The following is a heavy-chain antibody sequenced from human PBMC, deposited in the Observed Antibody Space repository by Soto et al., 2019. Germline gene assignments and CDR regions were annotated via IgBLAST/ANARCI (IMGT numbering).Heavy chain of an antibody. CDR1: GFTFSDYY. V-gene: IGHV3-11*06. J-gene: IGHJ1*01. Sequence: QVQLVESGGGLVKPGGSLRLSCAASGFTFSDYYMSWIRQAPGKGLEWVSYISSSSSYTNYADSVKGRFTISRDNAKNSLYLQMNSMRAEDTAVYYCARSNYYGGNSDWGYFQHWGQGTLVTVSS. CDR3: ARSNYYGGNSDWGYFQH. CDR2: ISSSSSYT. D-gene: IGHD4-17*01.